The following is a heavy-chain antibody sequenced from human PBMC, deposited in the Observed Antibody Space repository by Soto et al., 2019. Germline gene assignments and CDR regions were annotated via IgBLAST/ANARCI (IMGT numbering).Heavy chain of an antibody. CDR2: VSGSGGST. V-gene: IGHV3-23*01. D-gene: IGHD5-18*01. Sequence: LRLSCAASVFTFHNFALNWVRQAPGKGPEWVSSVSGSGGSTYYADSVKGRFTVSRDNSKNTLSLQMNSLRVEDTAMYYCAKDPPSGYGSAFDVLGQGTMVTV. CDR1: VFTFHNFA. J-gene: IGHJ3*01. CDR3: AKDPPSGYGSAFDV.